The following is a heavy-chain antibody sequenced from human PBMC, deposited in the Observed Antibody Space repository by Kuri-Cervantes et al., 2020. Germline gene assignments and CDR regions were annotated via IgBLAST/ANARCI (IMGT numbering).Heavy chain of an antibody. D-gene: IGHD3-10*01. Sequence: GSLRLSCTVSGGSVSSGSYCWSWIRQPPGKGLEWLGEINHSGSTTLKSRVTISVDTSKDQFSLNLSSVTAADTAVYYCARPIYYGSGSYAFWSQGTLVTVSS. V-gene: IGHV4-61*01. CDR2: INHSGST. CDR3: ARPIYYGSGSYAF. CDR1: GGSVSSGSYC. J-gene: IGHJ4*02.